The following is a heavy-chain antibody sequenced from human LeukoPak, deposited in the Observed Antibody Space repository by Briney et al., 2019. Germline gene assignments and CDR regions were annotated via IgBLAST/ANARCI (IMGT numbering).Heavy chain of an antibody. Sequence: GSLRLSCAASGFTFSDYYMSWIRQPPGKGPEWIGSIYYSGSTYYNPSLKSRVTISVDTSKNQFSLKLSSVTAADTAVYYCARVSREVVAATLFDYWGQGTLVTVSS. CDR2: IYYSGST. J-gene: IGHJ4*02. D-gene: IGHD2-15*01. V-gene: IGHV4-38-2*01. CDR3: ARVSREVVAATLFDY. CDR1: GFTFSDYY.